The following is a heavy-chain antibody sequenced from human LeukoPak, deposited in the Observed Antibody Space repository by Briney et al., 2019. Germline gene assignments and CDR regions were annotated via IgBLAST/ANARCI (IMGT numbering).Heavy chain of an antibody. CDR1: GFNFRSYW. CDR2: IKQDGSEK. D-gene: IGHD1/OR15-1a*01. Sequence: PGGSLRLSCAVSGFNFRSYWMNWVRQAPGKGLEWVANIKQDGSEKFYVDSVKGRFTISRDNAGNSQYLQMNSLRAEDTAVYYCARGAAGTYYYCYYGLDVWGQGTTVTVSS. J-gene: IGHJ6*02. CDR3: ARGAAGTYYYCYYGLDV. V-gene: IGHV3-7*05.